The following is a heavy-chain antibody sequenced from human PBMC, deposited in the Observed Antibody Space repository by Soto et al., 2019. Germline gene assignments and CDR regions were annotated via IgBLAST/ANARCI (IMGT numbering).Heavy chain of an antibody. D-gene: IGHD2-2*01. Sequence: SVKVSCKASGYTFSAFHIHWVRQAPGQGLEWMGRIIPILGIANYAQKFQGRVTITADKSTSTAYMELSSLRSEDTAVYYCARAYCSSTSCYSLGSNWFDPWGQGTLVTVSS. CDR1: GYTFSAFH. J-gene: IGHJ5*02. CDR2: IIPILGIA. V-gene: IGHV1-69*04. CDR3: ARAYCSSTSCYSLGSNWFDP.